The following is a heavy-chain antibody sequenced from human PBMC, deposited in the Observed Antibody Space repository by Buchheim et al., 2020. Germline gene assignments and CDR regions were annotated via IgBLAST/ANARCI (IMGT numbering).Heavy chain of an antibody. J-gene: IGHJ4*02. D-gene: IGHD6-19*01. V-gene: IGHV3-23*01. CDR1: GFTFSSHG. Sequence: ELQLLESGGGLVQPGGSLRLSCSASGFTFSSHGMSWVRQAPGKGLQWVSSISASGNSRYYADSVKGRFTISRDNSKDTLDVKMNSLRVEDTAVYYCAKAVNNSGWYSGVDFWGQGIL. CDR3: AKAVNNSGWYSGVDF. CDR2: ISASGNSR.